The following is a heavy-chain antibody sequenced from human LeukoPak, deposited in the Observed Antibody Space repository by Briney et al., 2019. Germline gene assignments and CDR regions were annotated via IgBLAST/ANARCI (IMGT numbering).Heavy chain of an antibody. V-gene: IGHV5-51*01. Sequence: GESLKISLKGSGYSFPSYWIGWVRQMPGKGLEWMGMIYPGDSETRYSPSFQGQVTISADKSISPAYLQWSSLKASDTAMYYCARLRVAGTVDAFDIWGLGTMVTVSS. CDR1: GYSFPSYW. CDR3: ARLRVAGTVDAFDI. CDR2: IYPGDSET. J-gene: IGHJ3*02. D-gene: IGHD1-14*01.